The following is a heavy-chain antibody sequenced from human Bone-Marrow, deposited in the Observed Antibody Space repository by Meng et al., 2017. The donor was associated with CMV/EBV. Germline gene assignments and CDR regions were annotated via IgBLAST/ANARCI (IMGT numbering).Heavy chain of an antibody. Sequence: SETLSLTCTVSGGSISSSSYYWGWIRQPPGKGLEWIGSIYYSGSTYYNPSLKSRVTISVDTSKNQFSLKLSSVTAADTAVYYCARDSPVGQLPPHGFDPWGQGNLVNVDS. CDR1: GGSISSSSYY. CDR3: ARDSPVGQLPPHGFDP. V-gene: IGHV4-39*07. CDR2: IYYSGST. D-gene: IGHD2-2*01. J-gene: IGHJ5*02.